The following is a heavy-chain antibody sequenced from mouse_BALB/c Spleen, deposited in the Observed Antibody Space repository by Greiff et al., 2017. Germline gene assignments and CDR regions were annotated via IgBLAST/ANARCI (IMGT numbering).Heavy chain of an antibody. J-gene: IGHJ2*01. Sequence: VQGVESGPGLVAPSQSLSITCTVSGFSLTGYGVNWVRQPPGKGLEWLGMIWGDGSTDYNSALKSRLSISKDNSKSQVFLKMNSLQTDDTARYYCARERGSSYFDYWGQGTTLTVSA. CDR2: IWGDGST. D-gene: IGHD1-1*01. CDR1: GFSLTGYG. CDR3: ARERGSSYFDY. V-gene: IGHV2-6-7*01.